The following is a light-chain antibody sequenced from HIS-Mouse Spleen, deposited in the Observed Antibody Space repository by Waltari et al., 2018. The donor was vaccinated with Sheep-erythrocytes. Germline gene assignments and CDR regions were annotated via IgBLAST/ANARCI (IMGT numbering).Light chain of an antibody. CDR3: NSRDSSGNHLGVV. CDR1: SLISYY. CDR2: GKN. V-gene: IGLV3-19*01. Sequence: SSELTQDPAVSVALGQTVRITCQGDSLISYYASWFQQKPGQAPVLVLYGKNNRPSGIPDRFSGSSSGNTASLTIPGAQAEDEADFYCNSRDSSGNHLGVVFGGGTKLTVL. J-gene: IGLJ2*01.